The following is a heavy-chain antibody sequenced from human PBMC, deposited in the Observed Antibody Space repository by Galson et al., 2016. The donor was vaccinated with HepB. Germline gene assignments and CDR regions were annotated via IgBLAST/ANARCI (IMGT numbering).Heavy chain of an antibody. CDR3: TKDRGNLNYYQLYGMDV. CDR1: GFTFDDYS. CDR2: ISWNSRRI. D-gene: IGHD2/OR15-2a*01. Sequence: SLRLSCAASGFTFDDYSMSWVRQTPGKGLEWVSTISWNSRRIDYADFAKGRFTISRDNAENSLHLQMNSLKTEDTAVYYCTKDRGNLNYYQLYGMDVWGQGTTVTVSS. J-gene: IGHJ6*02. V-gene: IGHV3-9*01.